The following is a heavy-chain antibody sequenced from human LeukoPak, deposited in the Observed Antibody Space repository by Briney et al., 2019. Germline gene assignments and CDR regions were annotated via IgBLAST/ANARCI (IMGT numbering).Heavy chain of an antibody. CDR2: IRTKANSYAT. D-gene: IGHD4-17*01. CDR3: STSSRYGDLNWFDP. CDR1: GFTFSGSA. J-gene: IGHJ5*02. Sequence: GGSLKLSCAASGFTFSGSAIHWVRQASGKGLEWVGRIRTKANSYATAYAESLKGRFTMSRDDSKNTAYLQMNSLKTEDTAVYYCSTSSRYGDLNWFDPWGQGTLVTVSS. V-gene: IGHV3-73*01.